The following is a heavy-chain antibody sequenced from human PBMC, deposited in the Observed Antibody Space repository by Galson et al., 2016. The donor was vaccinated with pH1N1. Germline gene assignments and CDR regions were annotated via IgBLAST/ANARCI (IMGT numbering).Heavy chain of an antibody. V-gene: IGHV3-7*01. CDR3: ARDALDYFDSSGFYFDY. J-gene: IGHJ4*02. CDR1: GFTLSIYW. Sequence: SLRLSCAASGFTLSIYWMSWVRQAPGKGLEWVANIKQDGSDKYYVDSAKGRFIISGDNAENSLFLQMNSLREEDTAVYSCARDALDYFDSSGFYFDYWGQGTLVTVSS. CDR2: IKQDGSDK. D-gene: IGHD3-22*01.